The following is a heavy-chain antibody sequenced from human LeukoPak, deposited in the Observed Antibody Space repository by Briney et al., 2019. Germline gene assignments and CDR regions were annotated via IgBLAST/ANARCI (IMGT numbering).Heavy chain of an antibody. CDR3: TRFGSDDGEYAY. V-gene: IGHV3-73*01. J-gene: IGHJ4*02. CDR1: GFTFSGSA. CDR2: IRSKANSYAT. D-gene: IGHD4-17*01. Sequence: GGSLKLSCAASGFTFSGSAMHWVRQASGKGLEWVGRIRSKANSYATAYAASVKGRFTISRDDSKNTAYLQLNSLKTEDTAVYYCTRFGSDDGEYAYWGQGTLVTVSS.